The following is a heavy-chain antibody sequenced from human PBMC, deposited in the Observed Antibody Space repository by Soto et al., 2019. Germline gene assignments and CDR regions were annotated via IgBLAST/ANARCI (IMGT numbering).Heavy chain of an antibody. CDR1: GGTFSSYV. D-gene: IGHD2-15*01. V-gene: IGHV1-69*12. J-gene: IGHJ6*02. CDR3: AKGGGSSWAMDV. CDR2: IIPITGPA. Sequence: VQLVQSGAEVKKPGSSVKVSCKASGGTFSSYVISWVRQAPGQGLEWMGGIIPITGPAHYVQKFQGRVTITADESTSTAYMELNSLRSEDTAVFYCAKGGGSSWAMDVWGQGTTVTVSS.